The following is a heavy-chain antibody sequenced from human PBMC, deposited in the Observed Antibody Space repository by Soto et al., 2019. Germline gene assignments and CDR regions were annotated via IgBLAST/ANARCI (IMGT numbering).Heavy chain of an antibody. J-gene: IGHJ6*02. CDR3: ARPHDYMWGGYRRIQSYGMDV. CDR1: GYTFTSYD. Sequence: QVQLVQSGAEVRKPGASVKVSCKASGYTFTSYDINWVRQATGQGLEWMGWMNPNSGNTDYAQKFQGRLTMTRDTSINTAYMQLGSLRSEDTAVYYCARPHDYMWGGYRRIQSYGMDVWGQGTTVTVCS. D-gene: IGHD3-16*02. V-gene: IGHV1-8*01. CDR2: MNPNSGNT.